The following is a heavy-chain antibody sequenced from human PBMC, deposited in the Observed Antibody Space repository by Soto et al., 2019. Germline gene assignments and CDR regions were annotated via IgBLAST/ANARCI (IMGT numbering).Heavy chain of an antibody. CDR1: GGAFSSNA. CDR2: ISPIFGSA. V-gene: IGHV1-69*13. Sequence: SVKVSCKAFGGAFSSNAISWMRQAPRQGLEWIGTISPIFGSAAYAQRFQGRVTITADVPTNTAYMELSSLRSEDTAIYYCARRADTTLVFDYWGQGTPVTVSS. D-gene: IGHD5-18*01. J-gene: IGHJ4*02. CDR3: ARRADTTLVFDY.